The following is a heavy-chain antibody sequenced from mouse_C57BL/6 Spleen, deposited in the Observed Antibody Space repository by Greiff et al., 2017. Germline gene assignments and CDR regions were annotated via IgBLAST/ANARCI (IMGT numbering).Heavy chain of an antibody. J-gene: IGHJ2*01. Sequence: EVKLMESGGDLVKPGGSLKLSCAASGFTFSSYGMSWVRQTPDKRLEWVATISSGGSYTYYPDSVKGRFTISRDNAKNTLYLQMSSLKSEDTAMYYCARHWTGTDYWGQGTTLTVSS. CDR2: ISSGGSYT. CDR1: GFTFSSYG. CDR3: ARHWTGTDY. D-gene: IGHD4-1*01. V-gene: IGHV5-6*01.